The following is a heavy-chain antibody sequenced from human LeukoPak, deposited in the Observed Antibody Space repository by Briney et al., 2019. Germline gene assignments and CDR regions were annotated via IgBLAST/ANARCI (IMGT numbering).Heavy chain of an antibody. CDR2: IYYSGST. CDR1: GGSISSSSYY. CDR3: AREPRYSSGWYGP. D-gene: IGHD6-19*01. J-gene: IGHJ5*02. V-gene: IGHV4-39*07. Sequence: SETLSLTCTVSGGSISSSSYYWGWIRQPPGKGLEWIGSIYYSGSTYYNPSLKSRVTISVDTSKNQFSLKLSSVTAADTAVYYCAREPRYSSGWYGPWGQGTLVTVSS.